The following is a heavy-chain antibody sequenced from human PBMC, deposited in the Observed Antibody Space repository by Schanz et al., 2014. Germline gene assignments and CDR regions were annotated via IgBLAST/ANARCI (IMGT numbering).Heavy chain of an antibody. J-gene: IGHJ4*02. V-gene: IGHV3-23*04. CDR3: AKEDRNHNSDYVY. CDR1: GFTFRDYS. Sequence: EAQLVESGGGLVQPGGSLRLSCAASGFTFRDYSMNWVRQAPGKGLDWVSTISNGGGGYISYADSVRGRFTISRDDSKNTLYLQMNSLRPEDTAVYYCAKEDRNHNSDYVYWGQGTLVTVSS. D-gene: IGHD3-22*01. CDR2: ISNGGGGYI.